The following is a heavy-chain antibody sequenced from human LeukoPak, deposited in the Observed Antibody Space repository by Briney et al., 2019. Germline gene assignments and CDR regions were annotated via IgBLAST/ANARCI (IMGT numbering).Heavy chain of an antibody. J-gene: IGHJ4*02. V-gene: IGHV4-59*08. CDR1: GGSISSYY. D-gene: IGHD5-18*01. CDR3: ARGKRGYSYGSPDY. Sequence: PSETLSLTCTVSGGSISSYYWSWIRQPPVKGLEWIGYIYYSGSTNYNPSLKSRVTISVDTSKNQFSLKLSSVTAADTAVYYCARGKRGYSYGSPDYWGQGTLVTVSS. CDR2: IYYSGST.